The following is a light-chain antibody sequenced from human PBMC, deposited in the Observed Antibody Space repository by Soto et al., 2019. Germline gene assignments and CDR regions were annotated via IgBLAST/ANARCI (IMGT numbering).Light chain of an antibody. J-gene: IGKJ3*01. CDR3: QHYSSAPPEFT. V-gene: IGKV3-20*01. CDR1: QSVSSSY. CDR2: GPS. Sequence: IVLTQSPGTLSLSPGERATLSCRASQSVSSSYLAWYQQRPGQAPRLLIFGPSYRATGIPDRFSGSGSGTDFTLTISRLEPEDFAVYYCQHYSSAPPEFTFGPGTKVDSK.